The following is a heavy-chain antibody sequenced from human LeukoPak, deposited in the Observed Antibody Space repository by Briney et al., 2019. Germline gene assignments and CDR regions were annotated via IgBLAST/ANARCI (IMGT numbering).Heavy chain of an antibody. Sequence: PSETLSLTCAVYGGSFSGYYWSWIRQPPGKGLEWIGEINHSGSTNYNPSLKSRVTISVDTSKNQFSLKLSSVTAADTAVYYCARGPTRLRYFDWLSHFDYWGQGTPVTVSS. D-gene: IGHD3-9*01. CDR2: INHSGST. CDR1: GGSFSGYY. J-gene: IGHJ4*02. V-gene: IGHV4-34*01. CDR3: ARGPTRLRYFDWLSHFDY.